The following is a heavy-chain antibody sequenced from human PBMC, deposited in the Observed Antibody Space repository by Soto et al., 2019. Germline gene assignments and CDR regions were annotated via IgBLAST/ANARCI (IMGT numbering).Heavy chain of an antibody. CDR1: GGSISTDNW. CDR3: AQDFRWGLGY. CDR2: TYHSGST. V-gene: IGHV4-4*02. Sequence: QVQLQESGPGLVEPSGTLSLTCTVSGGSISTDNWWSWVRQPPGKGLEWIGETYHSGSTHYNPSLKSRLPISVDNSKNQFSLTLSSTTAAETGVYYCAQDFRWGLGYWGQGTLVTVSS. D-gene: IGHD7-27*01. J-gene: IGHJ4*02.